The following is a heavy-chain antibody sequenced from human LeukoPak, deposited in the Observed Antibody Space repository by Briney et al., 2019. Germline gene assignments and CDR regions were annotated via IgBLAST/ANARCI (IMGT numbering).Heavy chain of an antibody. D-gene: IGHD1-26*01. CDR3: VREREGSNSEH. CDR1: GFIVSGYY. J-gene: IGHJ1*01. V-gene: IGHV3-11*01. CDR2: ISSSGSTI. Sequence: GGSLRLSCAASGFIVSGYYMSWIRQAPGKGLKWISYISSSGSTIYYAGSVKGRFTISRDGSKNTLYLQLNSLRTEDTAIYYCVREREGSNSEHWGQGTLVTVSS.